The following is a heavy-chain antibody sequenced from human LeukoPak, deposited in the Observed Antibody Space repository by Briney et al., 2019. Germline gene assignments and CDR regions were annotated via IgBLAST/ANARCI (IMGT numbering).Heavy chain of an antibody. CDR3: AKAQRIAVAGTYFQH. Sequence: PGGSLRLSCAASGFTFDDYAMSWVRQAPGKGLEWVSAISGSGGSTYYADSVKGRFTISRDNSKNTLYLQMNSLRPEDTAVYYCAKAQRIAVAGTYFQHWGQGTLVTVSS. D-gene: IGHD6-19*01. CDR2: ISGSGGST. J-gene: IGHJ1*01. CDR1: GFTFDDYA. V-gene: IGHV3-23*01.